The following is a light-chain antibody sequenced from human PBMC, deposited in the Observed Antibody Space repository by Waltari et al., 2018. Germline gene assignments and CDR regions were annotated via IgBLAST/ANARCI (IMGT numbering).Light chain of an antibody. CDR2: KAS. V-gene: IGKV1-5*03. CDR3: QQYNSYPWT. Sequence: DIQMTQSPSTLSASIGDRVTITCRASQPINSWLAWYQQKPGKAPNLLIYKASSVQSGVPSRFSGSTSGTEFTLTISSLQPDDFATYYCQQYNSYPWTFGQGTKVEIK. J-gene: IGKJ1*01. CDR1: QPINSW.